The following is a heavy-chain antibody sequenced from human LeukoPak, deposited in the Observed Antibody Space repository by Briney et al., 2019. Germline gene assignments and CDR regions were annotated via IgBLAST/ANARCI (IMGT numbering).Heavy chain of an antibody. J-gene: IGHJ4*02. D-gene: IGHD1-7*01. CDR3: ARSVTGTPRSFDY. CDR1: GGTFSSYA. CDR2: IIPIFGTA. V-gene: IGHV1-69*13. Sequence: ASVKVSCKASGGTFSSYAISWVRQAPGQGLEWMGGIIPIFGTANYAQKFQGRVTITADESTSTAYMELSSLRSEDTAVYYCARSVTGTPRSFDYWGQGTLVTVSS.